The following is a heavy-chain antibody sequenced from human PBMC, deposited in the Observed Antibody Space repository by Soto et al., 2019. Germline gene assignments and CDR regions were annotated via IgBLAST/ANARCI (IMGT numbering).Heavy chain of an antibody. CDR1: GFTFSSYA. CDR2: ISYDGSEK. D-gene: IGHD6-19*01. Sequence: QMQLVESGGGVVQPGRSLRLSCAASGFTFSSYAMHWVRQAPGKGLGWVAVISYDGSEKSYADSVKGRFTISRDNSKNTLYLQLPSLRGEDTAMYYCAKGVGPSGWSSDCWGQGTLVTVSS. V-gene: IGHV3-30*18. CDR3: AKGVGPSGWSSDC. J-gene: IGHJ4*02.